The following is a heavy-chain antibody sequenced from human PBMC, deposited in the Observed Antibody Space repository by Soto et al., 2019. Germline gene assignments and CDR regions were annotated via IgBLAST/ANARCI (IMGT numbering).Heavy chain of an antibody. V-gene: IGHV3-23*01. CDR1: GFTFSSYA. D-gene: IGHD6-6*01. CDR2: ISGSGGST. Sequence: PGGFLRLSCAASGFTFSSYAMSWVRQAPGKGLEWVSAISGSGGSTYYADSVKGRFTISRDNSKNTLYLQMNSLRAEDTALYFWAKSIGARFYWFDPWGQGTLVTVSS. J-gene: IGHJ5*02. CDR3: AKSIGARFYWFDP.